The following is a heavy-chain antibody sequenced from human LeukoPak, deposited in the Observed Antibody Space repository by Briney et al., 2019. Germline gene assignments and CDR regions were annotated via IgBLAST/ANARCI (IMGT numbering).Heavy chain of an antibody. CDR1: GFTFGDYA. CDR2: IRSKAYGGTT. J-gene: IGHJ6*03. CDR3: TRDALVVIATYYYYYYMDV. D-gene: IGHD2-21*01. V-gene: IGHV3-49*04. Sequence: GGSLRLSCTASGFTFGDYAMSWVRQAPGKGLEWVGFIRSKAYGGTTEYAASVKGRFTISRDDSKSIAYLQMNSLKTEDTAVYYCTRDALVVIATYYYYYYMDVWGKGTTVTVSS.